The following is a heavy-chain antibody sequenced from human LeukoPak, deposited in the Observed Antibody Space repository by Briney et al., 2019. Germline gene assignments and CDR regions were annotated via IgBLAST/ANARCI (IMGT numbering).Heavy chain of an antibody. J-gene: IGHJ4*02. D-gene: IGHD6-19*01. CDR2: ITNDGSST. V-gene: IGHV3-74*01. CDR1: GFTFSNHW. CDR3: VRSSGWPDS. Sequence: GGSLRLSCAASGFTFSNHWMHWVRQGPGKGPVWVSRITNDGSSTVYADSVKGRFTISRDNPKSTLYLQMNGLSAEDTAVYYCVRSSGWPDSWGQGTLVTVSS.